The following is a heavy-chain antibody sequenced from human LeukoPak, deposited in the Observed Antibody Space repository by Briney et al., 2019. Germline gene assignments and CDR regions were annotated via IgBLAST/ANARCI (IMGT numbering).Heavy chain of an antibody. Sequence: GRSLRLSCTASGFTFGDYAMSWFRQAPGKGLEWVSFIRSKAYGGTTEYAASVKGRFTISRNDSKSIAYLQMNSLEIEDTAVYYCTRGGSSSPTGYYYYMDVWGKGTTVTVSS. CDR3: TRGGSSSPTGYYYYMDV. J-gene: IGHJ6*03. CDR1: GFTFGDYA. D-gene: IGHD6-6*01. V-gene: IGHV3-49*03. CDR2: IRSKAYGGTT.